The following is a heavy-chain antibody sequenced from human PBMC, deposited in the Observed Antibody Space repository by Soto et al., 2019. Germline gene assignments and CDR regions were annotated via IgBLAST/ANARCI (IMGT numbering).Heavy chain of an antibody. CDR1: GFTFSNYG. D-gene: IGHD2-15*01. Sequence: QVQLVESGGGVVQPGRSLRLSCAGSGFTFSNYGLHWVRQAPGKGLEWVAVISYDGSHKYYADSVKGRFTISRDNSNNMLYLQMDSLRAEHTAVYYCANDGAHRYWGRSSCHPAGAYWGQGTLVTVSS. CDR3: ANDGAHRYWGRSSCHPAGAY. CDR2: ISYDGSHK. J-gene: IGHJ4*02. V-gene: IGHV3-30*18.